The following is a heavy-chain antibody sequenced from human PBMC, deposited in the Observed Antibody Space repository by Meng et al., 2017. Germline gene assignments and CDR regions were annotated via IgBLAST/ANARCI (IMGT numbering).Heavy chain of an antibody. CDR2: INHSGST. D-gene: IGHD2-15*01. J-gene: IGHJ4*02. Sequence: QVQLKQWGGGRSEPSEAQYVTCAVYDGCFRGYYWSWIRQPPGKGLEWIGEINHSGSTNYNPSLKRQVTISVDTSKPQFSLKLSSVTAADTAVYYCASAVVAALDYWGQGTLVTVSS. CDR3: ASAVVAALDY. V-gene: IGHV4-34*01. CDR1: DGCFRGYY.